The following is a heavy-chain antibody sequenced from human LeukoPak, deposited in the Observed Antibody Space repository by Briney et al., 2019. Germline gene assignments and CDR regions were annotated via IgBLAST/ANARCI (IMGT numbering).Heavy chain of an antibody. CDR2: IYHSGSS. V-gene: IGHV4-38-2*01. J-gene: IGHJ5*02. D-gene: IGHD5-24*01. Sequence: SETLSLTCSVSGYSIRTSSHWGWIRQSPGEGLEWMGSIYHSGSSYYNPSLKNRVTLSIDTSKNHFSLKLSSVTAADTAVYYCARHFVEMATVFYNWFDPWGQGTLVTVSS. CDR1: GYSIRTSSH. CDR3: ARHFVEMATVFYNWFDP.